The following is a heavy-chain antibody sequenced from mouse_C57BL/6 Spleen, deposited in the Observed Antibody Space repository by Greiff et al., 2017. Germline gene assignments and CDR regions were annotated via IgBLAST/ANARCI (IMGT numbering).Heavy chain of an antibody. V-gene: IGHV1-54*01. CDR1: GYAFTNYL. J-gene: IGHJ2*01. Sequence: QVQLQQSGAELVRPGTSVKVSCKASGYAFTNYLIEWVKQRPGQGLEWIGVINPGSGGTNYNEKFKGKATLTADKSSSTAYMQLSSLTSEDSAVYFCAREGIGTGYYFDYWGQGTTLTVSS. D-gene: IGHD4-1*01. CDR2: INPGSGGT. CDR3: AREGIGTGYYFDY.